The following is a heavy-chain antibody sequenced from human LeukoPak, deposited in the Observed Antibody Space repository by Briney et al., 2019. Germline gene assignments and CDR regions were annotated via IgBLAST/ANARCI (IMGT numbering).Heavy chain of an antibody. Sequence: SETLSLTCTVSGGSIRSYYWSWIRQPAGKGLEWIGRIYTSGSTNYNPSLKSRVTISVDTSKNQFSLKLSSVTAADTAMYYCAREFIGYCSSPSCPYYMDVWGKGTTVTISS. CDR3: AREFIGYCSSPSCPYYMDV. CDR1: GGSIRSYY. J-gene: IGHJ6*03. D-gene: IGHD2-2*01. CDR2: IYTSGST. V-gene: IGHV4-4*07.